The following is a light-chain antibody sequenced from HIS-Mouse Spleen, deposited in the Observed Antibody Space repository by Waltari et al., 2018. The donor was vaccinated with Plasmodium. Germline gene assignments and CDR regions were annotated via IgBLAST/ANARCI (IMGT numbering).Light chain of an antibody. Sequence: QSALTQPPSASGSPGQSVTISCTGTSSDVGGSNYVPWYQQHPGKAPKLMIYAVSKRPSGVPDRFSGSKSGNTASLTVSGLQAEDEADYYCSSYAGSNNLVFGGGTKLTVL. CDR3: SSYAGSNNLV. V-gene: IGLV2-8*01. J-gene: IGLJ2*01. CDR2: AVS. CDR1: SSDVGGSNY.